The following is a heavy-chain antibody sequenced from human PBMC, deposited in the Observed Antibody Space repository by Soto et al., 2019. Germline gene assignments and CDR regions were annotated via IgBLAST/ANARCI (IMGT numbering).Heavy chain of an antibody. V-gene: IGHV3-13*05. CDR3: ARAYLGRLPRRADYYYAMDV. Sequence: GGSLRLSCAASGFTFNTYAMSWVRQAPGKGLEWVSALGAARDPYYVGSVKGRFSVSRDNAQNSLFLQMNNLRVDDTAVYFCARAYLGRLPRRADYYYAMDVWGRGTTVTVSS. J-gene: IGHJ6*02. D-gene: IGHD1-26*01. CDR2: LGAARDP. CDR1: GFTFNTYA.